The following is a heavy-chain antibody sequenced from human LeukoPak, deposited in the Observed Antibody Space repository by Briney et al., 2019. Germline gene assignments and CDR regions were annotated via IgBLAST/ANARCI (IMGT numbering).Heavy chain of an antibody. CDR2: INAGNGNT. Sequence: GASVKVSCKASGYTFTSYAMHWVRQAPGQRLEWMGWINAGNGNTKYSQKFQGRVTITRDTSASTAYMELSSLRSEDTAVYYCARVGYSYGANIGAFDIWGQGTKVTVSS. CDR1: GYTFTSYA. D-gene: IGHD5-18*01. CDR3: ARVGYSYGANIGAFDI. J-gene: IGHJ3*02. V-gene: IGHV1-3*01.